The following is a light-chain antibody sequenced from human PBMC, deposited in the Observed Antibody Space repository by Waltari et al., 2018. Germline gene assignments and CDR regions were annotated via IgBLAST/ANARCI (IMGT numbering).Light chain of an antibody. J-gene: IGLJ1*01. V-gene: IGLV2-14*01. Sequence: QSPLTQPASVSGSPGQSITISCTGSNSDVGGYDHVSWYQQHPGKVPKLLIYEVSTRPSGVSNRFFGFKSGITASLIISGLQAEDEADYYCSSYSNIKMYLFGTGTKVSVL. CDR2: EVS. CDR1: NSDVGGYDH. CDR3: SSYSNIKMYL.